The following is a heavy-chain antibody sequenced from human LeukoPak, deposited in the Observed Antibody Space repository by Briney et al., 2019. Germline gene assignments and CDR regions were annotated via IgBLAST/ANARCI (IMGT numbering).Heavy chain of an antibody. D-gene: IGHD6-19*01. CDR2: ISSSSSYT. CDR3: ARANLYSSGWFDY. J-gene: IGHJ5*01. V-gene: IGHV3-11*06. CDR1: GFTFSDYY. Sequence: GGSLRLSCAASGFTFSDYYMSWIRQAPGKGLEWVSHISSSSSYTNYADSVKGRFTISRDNAKNSLYLQMNSLRAEDTAVYYCARANLYSSGWFDYWGQGTLVTVSS.